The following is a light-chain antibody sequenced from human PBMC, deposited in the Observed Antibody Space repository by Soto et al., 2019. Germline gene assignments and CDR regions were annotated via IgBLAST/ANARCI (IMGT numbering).Light chain of an antibody. V-gene: IGKV3-20*01. CDR2: GAS. Sequence: EIVLTQSPGTLSLSPGERATLSCRASQSVSSSYLAWYQQKPGRAPRLLIYGASSRATGIPDRFSGSGSGTDFTLTISRLEPEDFAVYYCQQYGSSPRTFGQGTKVDIK. CDR3: QQYGSSPRT. J-gene: IGKJ1*01. CDR1: QSVSSSY.